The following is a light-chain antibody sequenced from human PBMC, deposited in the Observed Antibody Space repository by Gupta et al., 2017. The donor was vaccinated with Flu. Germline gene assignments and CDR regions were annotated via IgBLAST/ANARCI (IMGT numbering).Light chain of an antibody. J-gene: IGKJ1*01. V-gene: IGKV1-5*03. CDR1: QSISSW. CDR2: KAS. CDR3: QQYNSYPTWT. Sequence: DLQMTQSPSTLSASVGDRVTITCRASQSISSWLAWYQQKPGKAPKLLMYKASSLESGVTSRFSGSGYGTELPLTISRLQPDDFAPYYCQQYNSYPTWTFGQGTKVEIK.